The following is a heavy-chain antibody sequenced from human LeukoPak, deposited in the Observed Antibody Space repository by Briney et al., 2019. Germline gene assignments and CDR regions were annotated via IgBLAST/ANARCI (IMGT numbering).Heavy chain of an antibody. CDR3: GRASRVTTIPGTY. J-gene: IGHJ4*02. Sequence: SETLSLTCTVSGGSISGYYWSWIRQPPGKGLEWIGYIYNSGSTNYNPSLKSRVTISVDTSKNQFSLKLTSVTAADTAMYYCGRASRVTTIPGTYWGQGTLVTVSS. CDR2: IYNSGST. CDR1: GGSISGYY. V-gene: IGHV4-59*01. D-gene: IGHD1-14*01.